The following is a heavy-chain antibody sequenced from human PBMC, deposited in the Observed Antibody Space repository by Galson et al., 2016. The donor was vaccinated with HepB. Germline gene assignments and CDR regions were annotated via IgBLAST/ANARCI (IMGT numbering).Heavy chain of an antibody. V-gene: IGHV4-34*01. CDR1: GGSLSPDY. Sequence: SETLSLTCTVSGGSLSPDYWTWIRQAPGKGLEWIGEISHSGSSNYNPSLKSRVTMSVDTSRKQFSLHLSPGTAADTAVYYCAREVRYFDGNYFDYWGQGSLVTVS. CDR3: AREVRYFDGNYFDY. D-gene: IGHD3-9*01. J-gene: IGHJ4*02. CDR2: ISHSGSS.